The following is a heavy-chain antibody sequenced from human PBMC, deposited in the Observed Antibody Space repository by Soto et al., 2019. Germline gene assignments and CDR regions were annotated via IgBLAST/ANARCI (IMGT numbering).Heavy chain of an antibody. CDR1: GYTLTELS. J-gene: IGHJ4*02. V-gene: IGHV1-24*01. Sequence: GASVKVSCKVSGYTLTELSMHWVRQAPGKGLEWMGGFDPEDGETIYAQKFQGRVTMTEDTSTDTAYMELSSLRSEDTAVYYCATDSRSGSYYNVPDFWGQGILVTVSS. D-gene: IGHD3-10*01. CDR3: ATDSRSGSYYNVPDF. CDR2: FDPEDGET.